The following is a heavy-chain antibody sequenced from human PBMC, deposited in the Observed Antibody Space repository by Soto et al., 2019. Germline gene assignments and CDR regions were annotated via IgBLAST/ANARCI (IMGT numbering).Heavy chain of an antibody. CDR3: AKWCAPFDY. V-gene: IGHV3-23*01. D-gene: IGHD2-8*01. J-gene: IGHJ4*02. CDR2: ISNSGDDT. CDR1: GVTITTYA. Sequence: PWGSLRLSCAASGVTITTYAMSWVRLAPGKGLEWVSGISNSGDDTYYARSVKGVFTTTSHNSMNPRSLQVDNLGADDSAICYCAKWCAPFDYWGRGTLVTVSS.